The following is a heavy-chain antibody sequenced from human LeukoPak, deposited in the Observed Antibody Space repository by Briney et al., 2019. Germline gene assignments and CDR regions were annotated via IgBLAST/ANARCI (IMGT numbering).Heavy chain of an antibody. CDR3: ARGVDYYDSSGPLGY. Sequence: SETLSLTCTVSGGSINGYYWSWIRQPAGKGLEWIGRIYTSGSTNYNPSLKSRVTISVDTSKNQFSLKLSSVTAADTAVYYCARGVDYYDSSGPLGYWGQGTLVTVSS. J-gene: IGHJ4*02. V-gene: IGHV4-4*07. CDR1: GGSINGYY. D-gene: IGHD3-22*01. CDR2: IYTSGST.